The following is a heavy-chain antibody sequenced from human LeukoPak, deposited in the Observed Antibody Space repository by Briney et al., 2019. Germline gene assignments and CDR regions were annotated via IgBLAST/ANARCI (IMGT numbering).Heavy chain of an antibody. Sequence: ASVSVSCKASGGTFSSYAISWGREAPGQGVEWRGGIIPIFAAANYAQKFRGRVTINTDESTSTAYMELSSLRSEDTAVYYCARGGQGPNWFDPWGQGTLVTVSS. D-gene: IGHD3-10*01. CDR2: IIPIFAAA. CDR1: GGTFSSYA. V-gene: IGHV1-69*05. CDR3: ARGGQGPNWFDP. J-gene: IGHJ5*02.